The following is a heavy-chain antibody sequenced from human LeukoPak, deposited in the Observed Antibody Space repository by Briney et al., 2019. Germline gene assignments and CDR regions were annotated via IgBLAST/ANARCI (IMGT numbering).Heavy chain of an antibody. CDR2: IISSSSSI. CDR3: ARDRCSGGSCYHDY. V-gene: IGHV3-48*01. CDR1: GFTFSSYS. D-gene: IGHD2-15*01. Sequence: AGGSLRLSCAASGFTFSSYSLNWVRQAPGKGLEWVSYIISSSSSIYYADSVKGRFTISRDNAKNSLFLQMNSLRAEDTAVYYCARDRCSGGSCYHDYWGQGTLVTVSS. J-gene: IGHJ4*02.